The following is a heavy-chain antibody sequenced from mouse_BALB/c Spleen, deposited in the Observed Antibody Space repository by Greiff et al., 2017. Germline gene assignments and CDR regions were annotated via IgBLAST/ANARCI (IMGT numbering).Heavy chain of an antibody. J-gene: IGHJ2*01. D-gene: IGHD2-12*01. CDR1: GFNIKDTY. CDR2: IDPANGNT. Sequence: EVQLQQSGAELVKPGASVKLSCTASGFNIKDTYMHWVKQRPEQGLEWIGRIDPANGNTKYDPKFQGKATITADTSSNTAYLQLSSLTSEDTAVYYCARGGAYYSHYFDYWGQGTTLTVSS. CDR3: ARGGAYYSHYFDY. V-gene: IGHV14-3*02.